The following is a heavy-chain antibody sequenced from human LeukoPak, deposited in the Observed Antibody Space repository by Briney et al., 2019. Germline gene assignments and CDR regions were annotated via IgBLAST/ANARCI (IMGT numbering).Heavy chain of an antibody. D-gene: IGHD3-10*01. V-gene: IGHV3-74*01. CDR3: ARHLNYYLDY. J-gene: IGHJ4*02. CDR2: ISSDGSIT. CDR1: GFTFNFHA. Sequence: GGSLRLSCTASGFTFNFHAMHWVRQAPGKGLVWVSRISSDGSITGYADSVKGRFTISRDNAKNTLYLQMNSLRAEDTAVYYCARHLNYYLDYWGQGTLVTVSS.